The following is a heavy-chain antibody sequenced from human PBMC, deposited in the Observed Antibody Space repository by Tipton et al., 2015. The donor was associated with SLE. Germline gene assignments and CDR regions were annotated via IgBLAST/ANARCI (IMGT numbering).Heavy chain of an antibody. D-gene: IGHD1-26*01. CDR2: IYYSGSS. J-gene: IGHJ4*02. V-gene: IGHV4-39*07. Sequence: TLSLTCTVSGGSISSSSYYWGWIRQPPGKGLEWIGRIYYSGSSYYNPSLKSRVTISVDTSKNQFSLKLGSVTAADTAVYYCARDQVGVGDFDYWGQGTLVTVSS. CDR1: GGSISSSSYY. CDR3: ARDQVGVGDFDY.